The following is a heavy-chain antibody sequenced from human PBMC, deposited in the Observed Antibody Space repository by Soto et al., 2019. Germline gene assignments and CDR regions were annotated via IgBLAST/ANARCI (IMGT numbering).Heavy chain of an antibody. V-gene: IGHV4-34*01. Sequence: SETLSLTCAVYGGSFNSDFWNWVRQPPGKGLEWIGEVTPYGRSNYNPSLKSRVTISKDTSKNHFSLEVISVTAADTAVYYCTTSGRSWPDSFDIWAQGAMVTVSS. D-gene: IGHD3-10*01. CDR3: TTSGRSWPDSFDI. CDR1: GGSFNSDF. J-gene: IGHJ3*02. CDR2: VTPYGRS.